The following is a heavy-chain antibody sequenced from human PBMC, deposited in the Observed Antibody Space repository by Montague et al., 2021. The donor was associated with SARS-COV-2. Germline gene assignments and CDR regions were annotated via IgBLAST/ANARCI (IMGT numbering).Heavy chain of an antibody. CDR2: IHHSGKP. Sequence: SETLSLTCAVYGGSFSSYYYAWVRQSPTKGLEWIGEIHHSGKPTYKSSLRRRVAISVDTSKNQFSLNLRSVTAADAAVYYCARGERRKIRWGPGRGSEIDTYCALDVWGQGTTVTISS. V-gene: IGHV4-34*01. D-gene: IGHD2-15*01. CDR3: ARGERRKIRWGPGRGSEIDTYCALDV. CDR1: GGSFSSYY. J-gene: IGHJ6*01.